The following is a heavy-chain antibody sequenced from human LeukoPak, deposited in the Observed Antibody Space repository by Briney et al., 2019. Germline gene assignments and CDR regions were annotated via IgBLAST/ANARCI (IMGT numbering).Heavy chain of an antibody. CDR2: INHSGST. CDR1: GGSFSGYY. D-gene: IGHD3-22*01. J-gene: IGHJ4*02. Sequence: SETLSLTCAVYGGSFSGYYWSWIRQPPGKGLEWIGEINHSGSTNYNPSLKSRVTISVDTSKNQFSLKLSSVTAADTAVYYCARRTRDSSGYYPYYFDYWGQGTLVTVSS. CDR3: ARRTRDSSGYYPYYFDY. V-gene: IGHV4-34*01.